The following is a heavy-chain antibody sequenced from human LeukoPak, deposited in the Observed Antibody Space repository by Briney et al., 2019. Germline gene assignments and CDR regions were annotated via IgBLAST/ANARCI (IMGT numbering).Heavy chain of an antibody. CDR2: INPSGGST. CDR3: ARAPVTPTKGIVASDY. D-gene: IGHD1-26*01. V-gene: IGHV1-46*01. CDR1: GYTFTGYY. Sequence: ASVKVSCKASGYTFTGYYMHWVRQAPGQGLEWMGIINPSGGSTSYAQKFQGRVTMTRDTSTSTVYKELSSLRSEDTAVYYCARAPVTPTKGIVASDYWGQGTLVTVSS. J-gene: IGHJ4*02.